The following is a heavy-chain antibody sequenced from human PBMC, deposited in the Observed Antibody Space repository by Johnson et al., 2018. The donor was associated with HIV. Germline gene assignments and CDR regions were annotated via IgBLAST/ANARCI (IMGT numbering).Heavy chain of an antibody. V-gene: IGHV3-30*02. J-gene: IGHJ3*02. CDR2: IRNDGSNK. D-gene: IGHD3-22*01. CDR1: GFTFSSYA. CDR3: AKVRRAYYEDAFDI. Sequence: HVQLVESGGGVVQPGRSLRLSCAASGFTFSSYAMHWVRQAPGKGLEWVAFIRNDGSNKNYGDSVKGRFTISRDNSKNTLYLQMNSLRAEDTAVYYCAKVRRAYYEDAFDIWGQGTMVTVSS.